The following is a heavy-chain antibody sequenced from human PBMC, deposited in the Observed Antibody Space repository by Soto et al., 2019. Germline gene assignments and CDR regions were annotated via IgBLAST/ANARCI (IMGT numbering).Heavy chain of an antibody. CDR2: NSSRSGTI. CDR1: GFTFGNYN. CDR3: ARDCRKGYGLDV. Sequence: GGSLRLACVASGFTFGNYNMNWVSQAPGKGREWASYNSSRSGTIYYADSVKGRFTISRDNATNSLYLQMNSLRAEDTAVYYCARDCRKGYGLDVWGQGTTVTVSS. V-gene: IGHV3-48*01. J-gene: IGHJ6*02.